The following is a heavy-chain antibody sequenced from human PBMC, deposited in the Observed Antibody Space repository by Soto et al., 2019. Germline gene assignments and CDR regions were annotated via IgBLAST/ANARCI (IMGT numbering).Heavy chain of an antibody. CDR2: IYPDDSDT. D-gene: IGHD6-19*01. Sequence: PGESLKISCKGSGYSFTTYWIGWVRQMPGKGLEWMGIIYPDDSDTRYSPSFRGQVTISADKSISTAYLQWSSLKASDTAMYYCARQKGVAGTADEDYFDYWGQGTLVTVSS. V-gene: IGHV5-51*01. CDR3: ARQKGVAGTADEDYFDY. J-gene: IGHJ4*02. CDR1: GYSFTTYW.